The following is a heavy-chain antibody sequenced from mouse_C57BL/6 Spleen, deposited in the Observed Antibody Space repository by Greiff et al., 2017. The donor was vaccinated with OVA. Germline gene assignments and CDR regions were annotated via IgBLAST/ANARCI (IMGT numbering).Heavy chain of an antibody. CDR1: GYTFTSYW. V-gene: IGHV1-59*01. CDR2: IDPSDSYT. D-gene: IGHD2-4*01. Sequence: VQLQQPGAELVRPGTSVTLSCKASGYTFTSYWMHWVKQRPGHGLEWIGVIDPSDSYTNYNQKFKGKATLTVDTSSSTAYRQLSSLTSEDSAVYYCARSDYDPYAMDYWGQGTSVTVSS. CDR3: ARSDYDPYAMDY. J-gene: IGHJ4*01.